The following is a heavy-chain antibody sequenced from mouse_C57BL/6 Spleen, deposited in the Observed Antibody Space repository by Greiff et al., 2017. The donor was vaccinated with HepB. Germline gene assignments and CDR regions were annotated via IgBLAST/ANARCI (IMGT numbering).Heavy chain of an antibody. Sequence: EVQRVESGGGLVKPGGSLKLSCAASGFTFSSYTMSWVRQTPEKRLEWVATISGGGGNTYYPDSVKGRFTISRDNAKNTLYLQMSSLRSEDTALYYCARRDYDTWFAYWGQGTLVTVSA. CDR2: ISGGGGNT. CDR3: ARRDYDTWFAY. CDR1: GFTFSSYT. V-gene: IGHV5-9*01. J-gene: IGHJ3*01. D-gene: IGHD2-4*01.